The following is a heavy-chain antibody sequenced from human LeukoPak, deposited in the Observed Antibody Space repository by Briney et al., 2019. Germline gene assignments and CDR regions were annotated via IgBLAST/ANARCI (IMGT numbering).Heavy chain of an antibody. Sequence: GSLRLSCAASGFTFSSYSMNWVRQAPGKGLEWVSSISSSSSYIYYADSVKGRFTISRDNAKNSLYLQMNSLRAEDTAVYYCARDLQNYGSAYMDYWGQGTLVTVSS. J-gene: IGHJ4*02. CDR2: ISSSSSYI. V-gene: IGHV3-21*01. CDR1: GFTFSSYS. D-gene: IGHD3-10*01. CDR3: ARDLQNYGSAYMDY.